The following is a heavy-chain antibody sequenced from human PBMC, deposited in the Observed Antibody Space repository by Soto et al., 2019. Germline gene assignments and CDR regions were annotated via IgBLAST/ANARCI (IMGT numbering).Heavy chain of an antibody. CDR2: IKQNGSEK. D-gene: IGHD4-17*01. CDR3: ARDATVVTNY. J-gene: IGHJ4*02. CDR1: GFTLSSYW. Sequence: EVPLVESGGGLVQPGGSLRLSCAASGFTLSSYWMSWVRQAPGKGLEWVANIKQNGSEKYYVDSVKGRFTISRDNAKNSLYLQMNSLRAEDTAVYYCARDATVVTNYWGQGTLVTVSS. V-gene: IGHV3-7*03.